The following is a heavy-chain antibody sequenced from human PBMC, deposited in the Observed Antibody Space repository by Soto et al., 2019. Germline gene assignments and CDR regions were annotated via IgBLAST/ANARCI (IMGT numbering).Heavy chain of an antibody. CDR3: AGGGGSYIGGY. CDR2: INHSGST. CDR1: GGSFSGYY. D-gene: IGHD1-26*01. V-gene: IGHV4-34*01. Sequence: SETLSLTCAVYGGSFSGYYWSWIRQPPGKGLEWIGEINHSGSTNYNPSLKSRVTISVDTSKNQFSLKLSSVTAADTAVYYCAGGGGSYIGGYGGQETGAALSS. J-gene: IGHJ4*02.